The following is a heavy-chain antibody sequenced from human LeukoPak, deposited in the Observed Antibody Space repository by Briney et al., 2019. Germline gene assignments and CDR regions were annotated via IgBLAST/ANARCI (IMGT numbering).Heavy chain of an antibody. Sequence: GGSLRLSCAASGFTFSSYGMHWVRQAPGKGLEWVAVISYDGSNKYYADSVKGRFTISRDNSKNTLYLQMNSLRAEDTAVYYCAKGAITMIVVDPDKYYFDYWGQGTLVTVSS. CDR2: ISYDGSNK. V-gene: IGHV3-30*18. CDR3: AKGAITMIVVDPDKYYFDY. J-gene: IGHJ4*02. D-gene: IGHD3-22*01. CDR1: GFTFSSYG.